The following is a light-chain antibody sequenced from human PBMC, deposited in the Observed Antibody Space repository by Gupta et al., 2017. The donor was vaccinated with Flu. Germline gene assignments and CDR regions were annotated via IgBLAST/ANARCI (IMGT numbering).Light chain of an antibody. V-gene: IGKV3-20*01. J-gene: IGKJ4*01. Sequence: ILLTQPPGTLSLSPGERATLSCRASQSIVNSWLAWYQLKPAQAPRPLIYAASTRATGIPYRFSGSGSGAVITITISRLEAEDFALYYCQQYTSPLTFGGGTKVEVK. CDR2: AAS. CDR3: QQYTSPLT. CDR1: QSIVNSW.